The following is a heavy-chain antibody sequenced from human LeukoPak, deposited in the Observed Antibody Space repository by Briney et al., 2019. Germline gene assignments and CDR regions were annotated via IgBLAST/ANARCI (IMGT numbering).Heavy chain of an antibody. CDR3: ARAKPPYSSGWYFSFDY. Sequence: PSETLSLTCTVSGGSISSYYWSWIRQPPGKGLEWIGYIYYSGSTNYNPSLKSRVTISVDTSKNQFSLKLSSVTAADTAVYYCARAKPPYSSGWYFSFDYWGQGTLATVSS. V-gene: IGHV4-59*08. J-gene: IGHJ4*02. D-gene: IGHD6-19*01. CDR2: IYYSGST. CDR1: GGSISSYY.